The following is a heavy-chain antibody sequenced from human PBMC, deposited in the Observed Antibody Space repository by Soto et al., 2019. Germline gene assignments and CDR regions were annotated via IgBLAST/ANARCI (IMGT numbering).Heavy chain of an antibody. Sequence: NPSETLSLTCTVSGGSISSSSYYWGWIRQPPGKGLEWIGSIYYSGSTCYNPSLKSRVTISVDTSKNQFSLKLSSVTAADTAVYYCARDWNYATFDIWGQGTMVTVSS. CDR1: GGSISSSSYY. D-gene: IGHD1-7*01. J-gene: IGHJ3*02. CDR3: ARDWNYATFDI. CDR2: IYYSGST. V-gene: IGHV4-39*02.